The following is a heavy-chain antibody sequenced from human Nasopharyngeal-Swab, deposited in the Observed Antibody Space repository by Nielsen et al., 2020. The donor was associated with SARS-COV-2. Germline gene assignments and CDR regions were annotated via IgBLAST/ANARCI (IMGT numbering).Heavy chain of an antibody. CDR2: IYYSGST. V-gene: IGHV4-61*01. D-gene: IGHD3-10*01. Sequence: SETLSLTCTVSGGSVSSGSYYWSWIRQPPGKGLEWIGYIYYSGSTNYNPSLKSRVTISVDTSKNQFSLKLSSVTAADTAVYYCARDRGGVYYYYGMDVWGQGTTVTVSS. J-gene: IGHJ6*02. CDR1: GGSVSSGSYY. CDR3: ARDRGGVYYYYGMDV.